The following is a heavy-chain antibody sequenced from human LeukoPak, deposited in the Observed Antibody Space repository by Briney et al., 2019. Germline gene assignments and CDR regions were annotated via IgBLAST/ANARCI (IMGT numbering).Heavy chain of an antibody. J-gene: IGHJ4*02. CDR1: GGSISSNNW. CDR2: IYNSGST. V-gene: IGHV4-4*02. D-gene: IGHD3-10*01. CDR3: ARVGSGSGSYGSGNYYFDD. Sequence: SETLSLTCAVSGGSISSNNWWSWVRQTPGKGLEWIGEIYNSGSTNYNPSLKSRVTISVDKSKNQFSLRLSSVTAADTAVYYCARVGSGSGSYGSGNYYFDDWGPGTLVTVSS.